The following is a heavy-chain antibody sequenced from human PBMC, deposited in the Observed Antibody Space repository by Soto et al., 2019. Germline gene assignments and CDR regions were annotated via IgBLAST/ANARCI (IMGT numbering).Heavy chain of an antibody. CDR2: NGGSRGGT. V-gene: IGHV3-23*01. CDR3: ASAKAVVGAPLDI. Sequence: ELQLLESGGGLVQPGGSLTLSCTASGFPFSRVAMSWVHQAPGKGLEWVASISANGGSRGGTYYADSVKGRFTISRDKSKNTLYLQVDILTGSDTDVYFCASAKAVVGAPLDIWGQVTMVTVSS. D-gene: IGHD2-15*01. CDR1: GFPFSRVA. J-gene: IGHJ3*02.